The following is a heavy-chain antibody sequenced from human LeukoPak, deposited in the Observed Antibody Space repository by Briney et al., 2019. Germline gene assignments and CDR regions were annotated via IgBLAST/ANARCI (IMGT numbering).Heavy chain of an antibody. V-gene: IGHV3-74*01. Sequence: GGPRSLSCEASGFTFSSYWRHWVPQAPGKGRVWVSRINSDGSSTSYADSVKGRFTISRDNAKNTLYLQMNSLRAEDTAVYYCARDTDTVTTILDYWGQGTLVTVSS. J-gene: IGHJ4*02. CDR2: INSDGSST. CDR1: GFTFSSYW. D-gene: IGHD4-17*01. CDR3: ARDTDTVTTILDY.